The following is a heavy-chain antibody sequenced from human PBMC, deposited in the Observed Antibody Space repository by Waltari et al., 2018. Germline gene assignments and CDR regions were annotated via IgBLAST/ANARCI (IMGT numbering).Heavy chain of an antibody. CDR1: GFTVSSNY. Sequence: EVQLVESGGGLVKPGGSLRLSCTASGFTVSSNYMSWVRQAPGKGLEWVSVIYSDGSTDYADSVKGRFTISRDNSKNTLYLQMISLRAEDTAVYYCARDGQTNWALDFWGQGALVTVSS. CDR2: IYSDGST. D-gene: IGHD7-27*01. CDR3: ARDGQTNWALDF. J-gene: IGHJ4*02. V-gene: IGHV3-66*01.